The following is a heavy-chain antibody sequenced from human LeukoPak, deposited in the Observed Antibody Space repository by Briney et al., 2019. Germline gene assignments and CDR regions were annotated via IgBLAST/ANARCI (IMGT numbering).Heavy chain of an antibody. CDR2: INPNSGGT. D-gene: IGHD6-13*01. Sequence: ASVKVSCKASGYTFTGYYMHWVRQAPGQGLEWMEWINPNSGGTNYAQKFQGRATMTRDTSISTAYMELSRLRSDDTAVYYCAREVNGSSFFRVWGQGTLVTVSS. V-gene: IGHV1-2*02. J-gene: IGHJ4*02. CDR1: GYTFTGYY. CDR3: AREVNGSSFFRV.